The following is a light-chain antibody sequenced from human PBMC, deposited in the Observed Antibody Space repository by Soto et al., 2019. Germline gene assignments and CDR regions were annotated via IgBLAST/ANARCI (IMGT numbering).Light chain of an antibody. CDR3: QQRSHWPPFT. V-gene: IGKV3-11*01. CDR2: DVS. CDR1: RSVSGY. J-gene: IGKJ5*01. Sequence: EIVLTQSPATLSLSPGERATLSCRASRSVSGYLAWYQQRPGQAPRLLIYDVSNRATGIPARFSGSGSGTDFTLTISNLEPEDFAVYYCQQRSHWPPFTFGQGTRLDI.